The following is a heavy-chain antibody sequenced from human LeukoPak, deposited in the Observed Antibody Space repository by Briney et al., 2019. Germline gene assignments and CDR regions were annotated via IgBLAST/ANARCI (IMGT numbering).Heavy chain of an antibody. J-gene: IGHJ4*02. V-gene: IGHV1-8*01. CDR1: GYTFTSYD. CDR3: ARGYYGSGSSYFDY. D-gene: IGHD3-10*01. CDR2: MNPNSGNT. Sequence: ASVKVSCKASGYTFTSYDINWVRQATGQGLEWMGWMNPNSGNTGYAQKFQGRVTMTRNTSISTAYMELSSLRSEDTVVYYCARGYYGSGSSYFDYWGQGTLVTVSS.